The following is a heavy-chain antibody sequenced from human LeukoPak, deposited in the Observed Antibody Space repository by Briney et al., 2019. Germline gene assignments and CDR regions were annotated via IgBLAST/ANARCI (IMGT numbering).Heavy chain of an antibody. V-gene: IGHV3-7*01. CDR3: ARLGQYYDILTGTH. J-gene: IGHJ4*02. CDR1: GFTFTTYW. CDR2: IKQDGSER. D-gene: IGHD3-9*01. Sequence: GGSLRLSCAASGFTFTTYWMSWVRQAPGKGLEWVANIKQDGSERYYVDSVRGRFTISRDNAKNSLYLQMNSLRVEDTAIYYCARLGQYYDILTGTHWGQGSLVTVSS.